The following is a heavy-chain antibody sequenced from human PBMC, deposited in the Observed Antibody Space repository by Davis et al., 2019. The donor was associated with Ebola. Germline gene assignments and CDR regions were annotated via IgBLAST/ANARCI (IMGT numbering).Heavy chain of an antibody. V-gene: IGHV1-2*02. CDR1: GYTFSSYY. CDR2: INPNSGGT. Sequence: ASVKVSCKASGYTFSSYYMHWVRQAPGQGLEWMGWINPNSGGTNYAQKFQGRVTMTRDTSISTAYMELSRLRSDDTAVYYCARDGSTSNQKSGELDYWGQGPLVTVSS. D-gene: IGHD7-27*01. J-gene: IGHJ4*02. CDR3: ARDGSTSNQKSGELDY.